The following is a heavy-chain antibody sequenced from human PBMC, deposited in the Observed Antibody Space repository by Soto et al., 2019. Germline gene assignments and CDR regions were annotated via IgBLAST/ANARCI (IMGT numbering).Heavy chain of an antibody. CDR1: GGSISGSSYY. D-gene: IGHD6-19*01. J-gene: IGHJ4*02. CDR3: ASGGEGSIAVAG. V-gene: IGHV4-39*01. Sequence: QLQLQESGPGLVKPSETLSLTCTVSGGSISGSSYYWGWIRQPPGKGLEWIGAIYYTGRTYSKPSLKSRVTISVDTSKNQFSLKLNSVSAADTAVYYCASGGEGSIAVAGWGQGTLVTVSS. CDR2: IYYTGRT.